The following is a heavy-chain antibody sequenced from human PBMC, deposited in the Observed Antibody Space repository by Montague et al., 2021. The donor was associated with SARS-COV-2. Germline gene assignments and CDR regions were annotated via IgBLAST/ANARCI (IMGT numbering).Heavy chain of an antibody. V-gene: IGHV4-39*01. CDR2: IYYSGST. Sequence: SETLSLTCTVSGGSISSGSYYWGWIRQPPGKGLEWIGSIYYSGSTYYNPSLKSRVTISVDTSKYHFSLKLSSVTAADTAVYYCARQVGATLRHAFDIWGQETMVTVSS. J-gene: IGHJ3*02. D-gene: IGHD1-26*01. CDR1: GGSISSGSYY. CDR3: ARQVGATLRHAFDI.